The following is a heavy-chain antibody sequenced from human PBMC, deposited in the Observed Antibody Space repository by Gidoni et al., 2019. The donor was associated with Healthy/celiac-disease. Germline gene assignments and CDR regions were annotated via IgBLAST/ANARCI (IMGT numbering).Heavy chain of an antibody. Sequence: QVQLVESGGGLVKPGGSLRLSCAASGFTFSDYYMSWTRQAPGKGLEWVSYIRSSGSTLYYSDSVKGLFTFSRDNAKNSLYLQMNSLRAEDTAVYYCASLDLFWRGYYTTQGDYYYGMDVWGQGTTVTVSS. J-gene: IGHJ6*02. V-gene: IGHV3-11*01. CDR3: ASLDLFWRGYYTTQGDYYYGMDV. CDR1: GFTFSDYY. D-gene: IGHD3-3*01. CDR2: IRSSGSTL.